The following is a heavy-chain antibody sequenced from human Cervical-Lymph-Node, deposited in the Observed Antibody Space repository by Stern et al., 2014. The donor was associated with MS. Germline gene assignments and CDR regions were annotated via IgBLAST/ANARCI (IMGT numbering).Heavy chain of an antibody. D-gene: IGHD3-10*01. V-gene: IGHV1-69*06. J-gene: IGHJ5*02. CDR1: GGNFNNYA. CDR3: ARDSPLINETAFGVP. Sequence: QEQLVQSGAEVKKPGSSVTVSCKASGGNFNNYAISWVRQSLGQGLEWIGGIIPLFGAANYAQRFQGRVTITADKSTQTAYMELTSLRVEDTAVYYCARDSPLINETAFGVPWGQGTLVTVSS. CDR2: IIPLFGAA.